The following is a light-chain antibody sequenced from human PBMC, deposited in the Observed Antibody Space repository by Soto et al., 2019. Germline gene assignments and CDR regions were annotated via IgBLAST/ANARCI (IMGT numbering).Light chain of an antibody. V-gene: IGKV3-20*01. CDR2: GAS. J-gene: IGKJ1*01. CDR1: QSISSNY. Sequence: EIVLTQSPDTLSMSPGERATLSCRASQSISSNYLAWYQQKPGQAPRLLIYGASSRATGIPDRFSGSGSGTDFTLTISSLEAEDFAVYYCQQYGTSPRTFGQGTKVEFK. CDR3: QQYGTSPRT.